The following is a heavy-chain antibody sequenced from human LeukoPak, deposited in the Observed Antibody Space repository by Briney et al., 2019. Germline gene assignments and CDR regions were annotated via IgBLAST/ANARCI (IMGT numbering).Heavy chain of an antibody. D-gene: IGHD3-10*01. CDR2: INHSGST. V-gene: IGHV4-34*01. Sequence: SETLSLTCAVYGGSFSGYYWSWICQPPGKGLEWIGEINHSGSTNYNPSLKSRVTISVDTSKNQFSLKLSSVTAADTAVYYCARGNYGSGSYYGYWGQGTLVTVSS. CDR1: GGSFSGYY. CDR3: ARGNYGSGSYYGY. J-gene: IGHJ4*02.